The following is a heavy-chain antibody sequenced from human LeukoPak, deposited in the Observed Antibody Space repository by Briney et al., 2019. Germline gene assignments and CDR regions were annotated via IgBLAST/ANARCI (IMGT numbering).Heavy chain of an antibody. CDR1: GFTFSSYA. CDR3: AKDSYSSNRPYYFDY. Sequence: GGPLRLSCAASGFTFSSYAMSWVRQAPGKGLEWVSGISDSGSSTNYAASVKGRFNIARDNSKNTLYLQMNSLRAEDTAEYYCAKDSYSSNRPYYFDYWGQGTLVTVSS. V-gene: IGHV3-23*01. J-gene: IGHJ4*02. D-gene: IGHD2/OR15-2a*01. CDR2: ISDSGSST.